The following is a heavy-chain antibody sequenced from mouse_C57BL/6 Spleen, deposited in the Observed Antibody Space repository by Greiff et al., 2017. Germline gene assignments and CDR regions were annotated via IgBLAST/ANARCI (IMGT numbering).Heavy chain of an antibody. CDR1: GYTFTDYY. CDR3: ARFRGDEGFAY. V-gene: IGHV1-26*01. D-gene: IGHD3-3*01. CDR2: INPNNGGT. Sequence: EVQLQQSGPELVKPGASVKISCKASGYTFTDYYMNWVKQSHGKSLEWIGDINPNNGGTSYNQKFKGKATLTVDKSSSTAYMELRSLTSEDAAVYYCARFRGDEGFAYWGQGTLVTVSA. J-gene: IGHJ3*01.